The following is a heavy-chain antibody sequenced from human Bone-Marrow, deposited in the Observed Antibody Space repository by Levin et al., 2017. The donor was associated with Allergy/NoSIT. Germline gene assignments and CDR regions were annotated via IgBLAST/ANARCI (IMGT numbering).Heavy chain of an antibody. CDR3: ARQHAGAGSYYNNPEY. Sequence: GGSLRLSCVVSGFPFRSYGMHWVRHGPGRGLEWVSIIWHDGSIKNYADSVKGRFTVSRDNAKNMMYLEMNSLRVEDTAIYYCARQHAGAGSYYNNPEYWGQGTAVTVSS. CDR1: GFPFRSYG. V-gene: IGHV3-33*01. D-gene: IGHD3-10*01. J-gene: IGHJ4*02. CDR2: IWHDGSIK.